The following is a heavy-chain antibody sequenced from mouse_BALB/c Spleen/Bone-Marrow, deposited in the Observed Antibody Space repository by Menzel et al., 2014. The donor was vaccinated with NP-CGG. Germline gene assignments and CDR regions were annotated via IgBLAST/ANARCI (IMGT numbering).Heavy chain of an antibody. J-gene: IGHJ2*01. V-gene: IGHV3-8*02. CDR3: ATYDGYYFDY. CDR1: GDPITSGY. D-gene: IGHD2-3*01. Sequence: EVQLQQSGPSLVKPSQTLSLTCSVTGDPITSGYWNWIRKFLGNKLEYMGYISYSGSTYYSPSLKSRISITRDTSKNQYSLQFNSVTTEDTATYYCATYDGYYFDYWGPGTTLTHSS. CDR2: ISYSGST.